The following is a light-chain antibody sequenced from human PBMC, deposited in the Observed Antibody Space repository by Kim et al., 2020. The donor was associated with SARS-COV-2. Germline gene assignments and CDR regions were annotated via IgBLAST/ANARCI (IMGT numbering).Light chain of an antibody. CDR2: LDS. V-gene: IGLV3-1*01. J-gene: IGLJ2*01. CDR3: QAWVSSTVV. Sequence: SYELTQPPSVSVSPGQTASITCSGDKLGDKYACWYQQKPGQSPVLVIYLDSKRPSGIPERFSGSNSGYTATLTISGTQAMDEADYYCQAWVSSTVVFGGG. CDR1: KLGDKY.